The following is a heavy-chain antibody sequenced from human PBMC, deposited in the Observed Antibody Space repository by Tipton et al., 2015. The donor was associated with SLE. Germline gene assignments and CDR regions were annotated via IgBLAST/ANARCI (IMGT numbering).Heavy chain of an antibody. J-gene: IGHJ4*02. CDR3: AGSPVDYWNGYSA. D-gene: IGHD3-3*01. CDR1: GFTFSNYA. Sequence: SLRLSCAASGFTFSNYAMSWVRQATGKGLEVGSAITGSGDRTYYIDSVKGRFTISRDNSKKSLYLQMNGLTAADTAVYYCAGSPVDYWNGYSAWGKGTLVAVSS. CDR2: ITGSGDRT. V-gene: IGHV3-23*01.